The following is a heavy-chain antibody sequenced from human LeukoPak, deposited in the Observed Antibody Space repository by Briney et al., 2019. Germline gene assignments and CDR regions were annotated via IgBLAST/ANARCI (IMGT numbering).Heavy chain of an antibody. Sequence: SETLSLTCAVYGGSFSGYYWSWIRQPPGKGLEWIGEINHSGSTNYNPSLKSRVTISVDTSKNQFSLKLSSVTAADTAVYYCASQISPYYDSSGRSYAFDIWGQGTMVTVSS. CDR3: ASQISPYYDSSGRSYAFDI. D-gene: IGHD3-22*01. V-gene: IGHV4-34*01. CDR2: INHSGST. J-gene: IGHJ3*02. CDR1: GGSFSGYY.